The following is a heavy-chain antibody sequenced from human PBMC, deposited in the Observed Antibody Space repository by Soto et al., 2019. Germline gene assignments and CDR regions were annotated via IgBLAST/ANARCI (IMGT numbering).Heavy chain of an antibody. CDR3: AKDRRDGEYNSVYDF. Sequence: QVQLAESGGGVFKPGRSLRLSCIGLGFRFSAYGMHWARQAQGKGLEWVAMMSFDGTYKYSADSVKGRFIISRDNSKNTLFLQMNSLRAGDTAVYYCAKDRRDGEYNSVYDFWGQGTLVTVSS. CDR1: GFRFSAYG. CDR2: MSFDGTYK. D-gene: IGHD4-17*01. J-gene: IGHJ4*02. V-gene: IGHV3-30*18.